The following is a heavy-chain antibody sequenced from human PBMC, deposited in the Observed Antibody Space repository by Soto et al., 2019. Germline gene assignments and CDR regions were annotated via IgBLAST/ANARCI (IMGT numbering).Heavy chain of an antibody. CDR2: IYWDDDK. CDR3: ALTAETDYGDYYFDY. J-gene: IGHJ4*02. V-gene: IGHV2-5*02. Sequence: QITLKESGPTLVKPTQTLTLTCTFSGFSLSTSGVGVGWIRQPPGKALEWLALIYWDDDKRYSPSLKSRLTIPKDTSKNQVVLTMTNMDPVDTATYYCALTAETDYGDYYFDYWGQGTLVTVSS. D-gene: IGHD4-17*01. CDR1: GFSLSTSGVG.